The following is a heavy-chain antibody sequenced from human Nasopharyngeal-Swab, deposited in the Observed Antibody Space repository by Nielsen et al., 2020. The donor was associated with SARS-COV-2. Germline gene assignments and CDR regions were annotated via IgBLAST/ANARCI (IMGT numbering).Heavy chain of an antibody. V-gene: IGHV1-46*01. J-gene: IGHJ4*02. Sequence: WVRQAPGQGPEWMGIINPSGGRTSYAQKFQGRVTMTGDTSTSTVYMELSSLRSEDTAVYYCARDLGYGDYGGGFDYWGQGTLVTVSS. CDR2: INPSGGRT. D-gene: IGHD4-17*01. CDR3: ARDLGYGDYGGGFDY.